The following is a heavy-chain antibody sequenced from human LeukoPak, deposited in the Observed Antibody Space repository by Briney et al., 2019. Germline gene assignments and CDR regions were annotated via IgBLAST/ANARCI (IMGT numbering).Heavy chain of an antibody. CDR2: ISGSGGST. Sequence: PGGSLRLSCAASGFAFSSYAMSWVRQAPGKGLEWVSIISGSGGSTYYADSVKGRFTISRDNSKNTLYLQMNSLKVEDTAVYYCAKVIEFGVVIHGFDFWGQGTLVTVSS. J-gene: IGHJ4*02. D-gene: IGHD3-3*01. CDR3: AKVIEFGVVIHGFDF. CDR1: GFAFSSYA. V-gene: IGHV3-23*01.